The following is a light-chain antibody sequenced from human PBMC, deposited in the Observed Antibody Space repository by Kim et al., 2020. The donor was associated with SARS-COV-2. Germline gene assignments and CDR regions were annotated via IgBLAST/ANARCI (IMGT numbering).Light chain of an antibody. J-gene: IGLJ2*01. V-gene: IGLV1-51*01. CDR1: SSNIVNNV. CDR2: DND. CDR3: ATWDHSLNVYVV. Sequence: QVNLFFSESSSNIVNNVVSWYQQLPRTAPKLLIYDNDKRPPGIPDRFSGSKSGTSATLAITGLQTRDEADYYCATWDHSLNVYVVFGGGTQLTVL.